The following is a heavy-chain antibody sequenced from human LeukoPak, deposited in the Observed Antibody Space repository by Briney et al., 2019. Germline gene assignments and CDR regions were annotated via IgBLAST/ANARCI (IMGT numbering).Heavy chain of an antibody. D-gene: IGHD6-6*01. CDR3: ARSHYSSYWDNGPHYYYNNMYF. CDR1: GGTFSSYA. CDR2: IIPIFGTT. J-gene: IGHJ6*03. Sequence: GASVKVSCNASGGTFSSYAISWVRQAPGQGLEWMGGIIPIFGTTNYAQKFQGRVTITADESTSTAYMELSSLRSEDTAVYYCARSHYSSYWDNGPHYYYNNMYFSGDGNTVTVSS. V-gene: IGHV1-69*01.